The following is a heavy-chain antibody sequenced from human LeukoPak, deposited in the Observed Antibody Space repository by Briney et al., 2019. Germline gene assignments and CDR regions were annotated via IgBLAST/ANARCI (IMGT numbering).Heavy chain of an antibody. CDR1: GYLFTNYD. D-gene: IGHD4-23*01. CDR2: IIVGKGNT. J-gene: IGHJ3*01. Sequence: ASVKVSCKASGYLFTNYDIYWVRQAPGQRLEWMGWIIVGKGNTRYSQKFQGRVIITSDTSASTAYMELSSLRSEDTAVYYCTRDVMVGTGIALDVWGQGTMVTVSS. CDR3: TRDVMVGTGIALDV. V-gene: IGHV1-3*01.